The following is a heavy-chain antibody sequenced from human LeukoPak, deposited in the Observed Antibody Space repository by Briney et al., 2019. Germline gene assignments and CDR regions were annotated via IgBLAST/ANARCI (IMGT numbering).Heavy chain of an antibody. V-gene: IGHV3-23*01. CDR2: ISGSGGST. J-gene: IGHJ4*02. D-gene: IGHD4/OR15-4a*01. CDR3: ARRAGAYSHPYDY. Sequence: GGSLRLSCAASGFTFSSYAMSWARQAPGKGLEWVSAISGSGGSTYYADSVKGRFTISRDNSKNTLYLQMNSLRAEDTAVYYCARRAGAYSHPYDYWGQGTLVTVSS. CDR1: GFTFSSYA.